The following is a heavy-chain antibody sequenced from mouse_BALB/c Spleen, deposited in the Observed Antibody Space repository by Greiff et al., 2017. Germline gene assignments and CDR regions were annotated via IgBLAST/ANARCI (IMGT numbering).Heavy chain of an antibody. CDR2: ISYTGST. CDR1: GYSFTSGY. V-gene: IGHV3-8*02. CDR3: SSIYYYGSSAWFAY. D-gene: IGHD1-1*01. Sequence: DVQLEESGPSLVKPSQTVNLTCYVSGYSFTSGYWNWIRKFPGNKLEYMGYISYTGSTYNNQSLKSLISITRDTSKYHYYLQLNSVTTEDAATYYCSSIYYYGSSAWFAYWGQGTLVTVSA. J-gene: IGHJ3*01.